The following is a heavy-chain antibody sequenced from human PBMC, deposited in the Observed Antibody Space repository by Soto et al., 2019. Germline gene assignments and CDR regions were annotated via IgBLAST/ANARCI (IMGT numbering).Heavy chain of an antibody. CDR2: IYYAGST. J-gene: IGHJ5*02. D-gene: IGHD2-21*01. CDR3: ARLGAYFQSRAP. V-gene: IGHV4-59*08. CDR1: GSSISSYY. Sequence: SETLSLTCTVYGSSISSYYWSWIRQPPGKGLEWIGYIYYAGSTSYNPSLKSRVTLSVETSKSQFSLRLTSVTASDTAVYYCARLGAYFQSRAPWGQGTLVTVS.